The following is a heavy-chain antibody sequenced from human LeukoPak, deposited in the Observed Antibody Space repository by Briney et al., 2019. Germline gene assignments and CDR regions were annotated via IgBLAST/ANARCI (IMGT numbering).Heavy chain of an antibody. CDR2: INGGNGNT. V-gene: IGHV1-3*01. CDR3: ARGYYDILTGYSRTWFDP. CDR1: GYTFTRYA. Sequence: ASVKVSCKASGYTFTRYALHWVRQAPGQRLECMGWINGGNGNTKYSQKFQGRVTITRDTSASTAYMELSSLRSEDTAVYYCARGYYDILTGYSRTWFDPLGQGTLVTVSS. J-gene: IGHJ5*02. D-gene: IGHD3-9*01.